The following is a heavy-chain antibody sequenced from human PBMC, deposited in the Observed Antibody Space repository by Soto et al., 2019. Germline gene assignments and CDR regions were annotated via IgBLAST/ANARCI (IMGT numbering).Heavy chain of an antibody. CDR1: GGSISSGDYY. Sequence: SETLSLTCTVSGGSISSGDYYWSWIRQPPGKGLEWIGYIYYSGSTYYNPSLKSRVTISVDTSKNQFSLKLSSVTAADTAVYYCASSLTGTTGPVDYWGQGTLVTVSS. J-gene: IGHJ4*02. D-gene: IGHD1-7*01. V-gene: IGHV4-30-4*01. CDR2: IYYSGST. CDR3: ASSLTGTTGPVDY.